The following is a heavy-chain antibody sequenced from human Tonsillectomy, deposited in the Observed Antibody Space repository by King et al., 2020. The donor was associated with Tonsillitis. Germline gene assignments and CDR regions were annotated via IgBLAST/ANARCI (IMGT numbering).Heavy chain of an antibody. Sequence: VQLVESGGGLVQPGGSLRLSCAASVFSIRNYIMTWVCQAPGKGLEWVANIKEDDSEIHYVYSVKVRFIISRENGKNSLYLQMNSLRAEDTDVYHCATNKLYHTGGASRAFDIWGQGTMVTVSS. V-gene: IGHV3-7*01. D-gene: IGHD2-8*02. J-gene: IGHJ3*02. CDR3: ATNKLYHTGGASRAFDI. CDR1: VFSIRNYI. CDR2: IKEDDSEI.